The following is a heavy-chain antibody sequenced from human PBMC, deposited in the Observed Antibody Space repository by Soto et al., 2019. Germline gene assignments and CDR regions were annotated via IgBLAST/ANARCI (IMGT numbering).Heavy chain of an antibody. CDR1: GFTFSNAW. CDR3: TTRPVVVAATKFDY. CDR2: IKSKTDGGTT. V-gene: IGHV3-15*01. Sequence: GGSLRLSCAASGFTFSNAWMSWVRQAPGKGLEWVGRIKSKTDGGTTDYAAPVKGRFTISRDDSKNTLYLQMNSLKTEDTAVYYCTTRPVVVAATKFDYWGQGTLVTVSS. D-gene: IGHD2-15*01. J-gene: IGHJ4*02.